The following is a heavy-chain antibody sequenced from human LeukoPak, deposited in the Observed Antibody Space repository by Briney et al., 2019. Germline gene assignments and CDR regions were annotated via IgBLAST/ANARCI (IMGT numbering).Heavy chain of an antibody. Sequence: ASVKVSCKASGYTFTGYYMHWVRQAPGQGLEWMGWINPNSGGTNYAQKFQGRVTMTRDTSFSTAYMELSRLRSDDTAVYYCARPAGCSSTSCYLDPWGQGTLVTVSS. D-gene: IGHD2-2*01. J-gene: IGHJ5*02. CDR2: INPNSGGT. CDR1: GYTFTGYY. CDR3: ARPAGCSSTSCYLDP. V-gene: IGHV1-2*02.